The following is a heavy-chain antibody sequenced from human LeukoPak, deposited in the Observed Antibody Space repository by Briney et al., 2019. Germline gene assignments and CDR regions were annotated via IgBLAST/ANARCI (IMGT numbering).Heavy chain of an antibody. Sequence: PGGSLRLSCAASGFTFSSYSMNWVRQAPGKGLEWVSSISSSSSYIYYADSVKGRFTISRDNAKNSLYLQMYSLRAEDTAVYYCARDVQNFRYSYGYGFSGYWGQGTLVTVSS. CDR3: ARDVQNFRYSYGYGFSGY. CDR2: ISSSSSYI. V-gene: IGHV3-21*01. D-gene: IGHD5-18*01. CDR1: GFTFSSYS. J-gene: IGHJ4*02.